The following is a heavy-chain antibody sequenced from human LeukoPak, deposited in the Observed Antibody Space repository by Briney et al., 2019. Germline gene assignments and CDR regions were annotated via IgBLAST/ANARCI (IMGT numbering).Heavy chain of an antibody. J-gene: IGHJ4*02. CDR2: IYYSGST. CDR1: GGSISSNTYY. Sequence: SETLSLTCTVSGGSISSNTYYWGWIRQPPGKGLEWIGSIYYSGSTYYNPSLKSRVTISVDTSKNQFSLKLSSVTAADTAVYYCARDYQGGYGDRTVDYWGQGTLVTVSS. CDR3: ARDYQGGYGDRTVDY. V-gene: IGHV4-39*07. D-gene: IGHD5-18*01.